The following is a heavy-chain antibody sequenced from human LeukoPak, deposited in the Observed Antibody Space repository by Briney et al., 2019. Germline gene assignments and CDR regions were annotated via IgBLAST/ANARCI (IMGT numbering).Heavy chain of an antibody. CDR1: GFSFSPYS. CDR2: TSKDGNKK. D-gene: IGHD3-3*01. CDR3: VRDDVPGFFDN. V-gene: IGHV3-30*04. Sequence: GGSLRLSCVASGFSFSPYSMDWVRQTPGKGLEWVAFTSKDGNKKYYADSVQGRFTISKDKSINTLYLEMTSLRVEDTAIYYCVRDDVPGFFDNWGQGALVTVSS. J-gene: IGHJ4*02.